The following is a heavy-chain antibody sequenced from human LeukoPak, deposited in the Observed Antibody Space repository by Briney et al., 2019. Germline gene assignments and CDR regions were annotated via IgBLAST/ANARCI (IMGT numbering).Heavy chain of an antibody. J-gene: IGHJ4*02. Sequence: ASVKVSCKASGYTFTSYDINWVRQATGQGLEWMGWMNPNSGNTGYAQKFQGRVTMTRNTSISTAYMELSSLRSEDTAVYYCARGSYDYVWGSYSLEDYWGQGTLVTVSS. D-gene: IGHD3-16*01. V-gene: IGHV1-8*01. CDR3: ARGSYDYVWGSYSLEDY. CDR2: MNPNSGNT. CDR1: GYTFTSYD.